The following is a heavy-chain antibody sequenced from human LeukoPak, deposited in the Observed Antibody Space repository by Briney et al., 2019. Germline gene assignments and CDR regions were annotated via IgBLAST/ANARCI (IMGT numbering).Heavy chain of an antibody. D-gene: IGHD6-13*01. Sequence: PSETLSLTCTVFGGSISRNYWSWIRHPAGKGLEWIGRIYSSGDTNYNPSLKSRVTMSIHTSENQFSLKLTSVTAADTAVYYCAREASGTRRYYYYYMDLWGKGTTVNV. CDR3: AREASGTRRYYYYYMDL. CDR1: GGSISRNY. J-gene: IGHJ6*03. CDR2: IYSSGDT. V-gene: IGHV4-4*07.